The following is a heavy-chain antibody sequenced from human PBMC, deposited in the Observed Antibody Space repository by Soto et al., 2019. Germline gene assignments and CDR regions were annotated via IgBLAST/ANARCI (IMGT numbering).Heavy chain of an antibody. V-gene: IGHV3-23*01. CDR2: ISGSGVAK. J-gene: IGHJ4*02. D-gene: IGHD1-26*01. CDR3: VKDRTPGAITWNVY. CDR1: GFTFSSSA. Sequence: DVQLLESGGALVQPVGSLRLSCVASGFTFSSSAMNWVRQAPGKGLEWVSTISGSGVAKYYADSVKGRFTISRDNSKNTVCLQMTSLRAEAAAVYYCVKDRTPGAITWNVYWGQGTLVSVSS.